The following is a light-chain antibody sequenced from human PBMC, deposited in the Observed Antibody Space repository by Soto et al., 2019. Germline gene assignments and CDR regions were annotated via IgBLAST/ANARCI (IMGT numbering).Light chain of an antibody. CDR3: QSYDSSLSAPYV. J-gene: IGLJ1*01. CDR1: SSNIGAHSD. Sequence: QSVLTHPPSVSGAPGQRVTISCTGSSSNIGAHSDVYWYQHLPGTAPKLLIYDNNNRPSGVPDRLSGSKSGTSASLAITGRQAEDEADYYCQSYDSSLSAPYVFGTGTQLTVL. CDR2: DNN. V-gene: IGLV1-40*01.